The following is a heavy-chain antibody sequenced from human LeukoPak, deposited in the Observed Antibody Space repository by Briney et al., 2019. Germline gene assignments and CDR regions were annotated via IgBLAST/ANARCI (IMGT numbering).Heavy chain of an antibody. D-gene: IGHD2-2*01. V-gene: IGHV3-53*04. CDR3: ARLSTLGYCSSTSCYHYYYGMDV. Sequence: GGSLRLSCAASGFTVSSNYMSWVRQAPGKGLEWVSVIYSGGSTYYADSVKGRFTISRHNSKNTLYLQMNSLRAEDTAVYYCARLSTLGYCSSTSCYHYYYGMDVWGQGTTVTVSS. CDR1: GFTVSSNY. J-gene: IGHJ6*02. CDR2: IYSGGST.